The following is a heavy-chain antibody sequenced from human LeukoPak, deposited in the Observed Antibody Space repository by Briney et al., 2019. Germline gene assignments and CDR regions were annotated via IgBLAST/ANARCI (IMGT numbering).Heavy chain of an antibody. D-gene: IGHD1-26*01. Sequence: PSETLSLTCTVSGGSIRSYYWSWIRQPPGKGLEWIGYIYYSGNTNYNPSLKSRVTISVDTSKNQFSLKLSSVTAADTAVYYCAGQSDSGAAFDIWGQGTMVTVSS. CDR3: AGQSDSGAAFDI. CDR2: IYYSGNT. J-gene: IGHJ3*02. CDR1: GGSIRSYY. V-gene: IGHV4-59*08.